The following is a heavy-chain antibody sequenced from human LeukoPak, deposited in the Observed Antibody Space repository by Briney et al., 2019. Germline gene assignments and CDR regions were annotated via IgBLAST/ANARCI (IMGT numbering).Heavy chain of an antibody. J-gene: IGHJ3*02. V-gene: IGHV4-31*03. CDR1: GGSISSGGYY. D-gene: IGHD6-19*01. Sequence: SQTLSLTCTVSGGSISSGGYYWSWIRQHPGKGLEWIGYIYYSGSTYYNPSLKSRVTISVDTSKNQFSLKLSSVTAADTAVYYCARVSGWPPRAKAFDIWGQGTMVTVSS. CDR3: ARVSGWPPRAKAFDI. CDR2: IYYSGST.